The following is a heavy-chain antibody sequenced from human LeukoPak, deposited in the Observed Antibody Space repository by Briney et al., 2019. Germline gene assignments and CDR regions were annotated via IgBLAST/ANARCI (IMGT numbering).Heavy chain of an antibody. V-gene: IGHV4-34*01. J-gene: IGHJ5*02. CDR3: ARVSPYYDILTFDP. CDR2: INHSGST. Sequence: SETLSLTCAVYGGSFSGYYWSWIRQPPGKGLEWIGEINHSGSTNYNPSLKSRVTISVDTSKNQFSLKLSSVTAADTAVYYCARVSPYYDILTFDPWGQGTLVTVSS. D-gene: IGHD3-9*01. CDR1: GGSFSGYY.